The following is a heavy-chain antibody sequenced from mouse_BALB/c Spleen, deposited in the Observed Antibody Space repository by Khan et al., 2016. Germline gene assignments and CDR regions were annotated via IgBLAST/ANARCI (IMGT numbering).Heavy chain of an antibody. V-gene: IGHV5-6-4*01. CDR3: TRDGTVPGFAY. D-gene: IGHD1-1*01. J-gene: IGHJ3*01. CDR2: ISSGGTYT. CDR1: GFTFSSYA. Sequence: EVELVESGGGLVKPGGSLKLSCAASGFTFSSYAMSWVRQTPEKRLEWVATISSGGTYTYYQARVKGRFTTSRDNAKITLYLQMSRLRSEDTAMYYCTRDGTVPGFAYWGQGTLVTVSA.